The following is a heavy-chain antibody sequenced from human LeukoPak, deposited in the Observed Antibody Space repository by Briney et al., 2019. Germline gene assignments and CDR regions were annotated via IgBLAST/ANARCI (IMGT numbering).Heavy chain of an antibody. Sequence: PGGSLRLSCAASGFTFSSYEMNWVRQAPGKGLEWVSYISSSGSTIYYADSVKGRFTISRDNAKNSLYLQMNSLRAEDTAVYYCAKGPYSGSTTYFDYWGQGTLVTVSS. D-gene: IGHD1-26*01. CDR2: ISSSGSTI. CDR3: AKGPYSGSTTYFDY. V-gene: IGHV3-48*03. CDR1: GFTFSSYE. J-gene: IGHJ4*02.